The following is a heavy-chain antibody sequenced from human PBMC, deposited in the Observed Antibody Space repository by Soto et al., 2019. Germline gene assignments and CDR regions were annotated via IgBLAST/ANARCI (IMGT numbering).Heavy chain of an antibody. CDR1: GFTVSSNY. D-gene: IGHD3-9*01. Sequence: EVQLVETGGGLIQPGGSLRLSCAASGFTVSSNYMSWVRQAPGKGLEWVSVIYSGGSTYYADSVKGRFTISRDNSKNTLYLHMNSLSAEDTAVYYCARDPSPYYDSLTGDSDYYYYYGMDVWGQGTTVTVSS. CDR2: IYSGGST. CDR3: ARDPSPYYDSLTGDSDYYYYYGMDV. J-gene: IGHJ6*02. V-gene: IGHV3-53*02.